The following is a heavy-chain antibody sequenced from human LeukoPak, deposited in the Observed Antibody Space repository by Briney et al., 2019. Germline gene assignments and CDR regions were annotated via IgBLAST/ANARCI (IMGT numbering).Heavy chain of an antibody. CDR1: GYTFTGYY. J-gene: IGHJ6*04. V-gene: IGHV1-2*02. CDR3: ARGYSSGWYMDV. Sequence: ASVKVSCKASGYTFTGYYMHWVRQAPGQALEWMGWINPNSGGTNYAQKFQGRVTMTRDTSISTAYMELSRLRSDDTAVYYCARGYSSGWYMDVWGKGTTVTVSS. CDR2: INPNSGGT. D-gene: IGHD6-19*01.